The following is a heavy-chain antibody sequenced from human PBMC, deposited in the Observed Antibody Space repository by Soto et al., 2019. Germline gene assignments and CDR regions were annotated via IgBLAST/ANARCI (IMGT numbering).Heavy chain of an antibody. D-gene: IGHD6-13*01. CDR1: GFTFNNYG. V-gene: IGHV3-30*18. J-gene: IGHJ3*01. Sequence: PGGSLRLSCAASGFTFNNYGMHWVRQAPGKGLGWVAVISNDGSDKYYADSVKGRLTISRDNSKNTVYLQMNSLRAEDTAVYYCAKDQGIAASHGIDWGQGTMVTVSS. CDR3: AKDQGIAASHGID. CDR2: ISNDGSDK.